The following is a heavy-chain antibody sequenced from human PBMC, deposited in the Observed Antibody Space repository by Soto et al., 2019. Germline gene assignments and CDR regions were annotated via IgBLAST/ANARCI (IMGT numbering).Heavy chain of an antibody. Sequence: GGSLRLSCAASGFTFSNAWMSWVRQAPGKGLEWVGRIKSKTDGGTTDYAAPVKGRFTISRDDSKNTLYLQMNSLKTEDTAVYYCTTDPPLGQYCSGGSCYGDYYYYYMDVWGKGTTVTVSS. CDR2: IKSKTDGGTT. D-gene: IGHD2-15*01. CDR1: GFTFSNAW. CDR3: TTDPPLGQYCSGGSCYGDYYYYYMDV. V-gene: IGHV3-15*01. J-gene: IGHJ6*03.